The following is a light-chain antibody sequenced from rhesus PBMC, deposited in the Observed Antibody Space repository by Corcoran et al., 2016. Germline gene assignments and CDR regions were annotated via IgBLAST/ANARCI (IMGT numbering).Light chain of an antibody. Sequence: DIQMTQSPSSLSASVGDTVTITCRASQGISSWLAWYQQNPGKAPKLLIYKAVSLQSGVPSRVSGSGSGTDFTLTISSLQSEDFATYYCQQYSSRPLTFGGGTKVELK. CDR3: QQYSSRPLT. J-gene: IGKJ4*01. V-gene: IGKV1-22*01. CDR2: KAV. CDR1: QGISSW.